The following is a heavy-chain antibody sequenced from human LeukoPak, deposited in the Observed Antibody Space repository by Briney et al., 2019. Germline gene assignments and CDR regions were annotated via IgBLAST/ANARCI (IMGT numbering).Heavy chain of an antibody. D-gene: IGHD6-13*01. V-gene: IGHV4-59*08. CDR3: ARQNPAAAGQGLDY. J-gene: IGHJ4*02. CDR2: IYHTGST. Sequence: SETLSLTCTVSGGSISSYYWSWIRQPPGKGLEWIGCIYHTGSTKYSPSLESRVAISVDTSKNQFSLRLSSVTAADTAVYYCARQNPAAAGQGLDYWGQGTLVTVSS. CDR1: GGSISSYY.